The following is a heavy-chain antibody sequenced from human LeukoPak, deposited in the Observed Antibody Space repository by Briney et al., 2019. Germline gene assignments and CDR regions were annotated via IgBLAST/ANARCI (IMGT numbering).Heavy chain of an antibody. Sequence: PSETLSLTCTVAGGSISSYYWSWIRQPRGKGLEWIGYIYYSGSTNYNPSLKSRVTISVDTSKNQFSLKLSSVTAADTAVYYCARVETVRFLEWLFWFDPWGQGTLVTVSS. V-gene: IGHV4-59*01. J-gene: IGHJ5*02. CDR1: GGSISSYY. D-gene: IGHD3-3*01. CDR2: IYYSGST. CDR3: ARVETVRFLEWLFWFDP.